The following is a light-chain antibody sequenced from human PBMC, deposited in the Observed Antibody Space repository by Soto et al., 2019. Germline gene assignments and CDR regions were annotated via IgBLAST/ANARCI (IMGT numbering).Light chain of an antibody. J-gene: IGLJ3*02. Sequence: QSALTQPASVSGSPGQSITISCTGSSSDVGIYKYVSWYQQHPGTAPRLMIYEVSNRPSGASNRFSGSKSGNTASLTISGLQAEDEADYYCSSYASDSSLVFGGGTQLTVL. CDR3: SSYASDSSLV. V-gene: IGLV2-14*01. CDR2: EVS. CDR1: SSDVGIYKY.